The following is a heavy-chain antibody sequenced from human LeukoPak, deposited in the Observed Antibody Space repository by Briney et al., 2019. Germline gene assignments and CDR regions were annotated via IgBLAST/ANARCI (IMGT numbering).Heavy chain of an antibody. CDR2: ISSSSPTI. D-gene: IGHD2-2*01. J-gene: IGHJ5*02. V-gene: IGHV3-48*04. CDR1: GFTFNTYS. Sequence: GGSLRLSCVASGFTFNTYSMNWFRQAPGKGLEWISYISSSSPTIYYADSVKGRFTISRDNAKNSLYLQMNSLRAEDTAVYYCARARYCSSTSCLRGSLYWFDPWGQGTLVTVSS. CDR3: ARARYCSSTSCLRGSLYWFDP.